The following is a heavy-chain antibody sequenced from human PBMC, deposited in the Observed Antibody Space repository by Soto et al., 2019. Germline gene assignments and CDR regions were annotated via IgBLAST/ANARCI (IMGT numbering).Heavy chain of an antibody. CDR3: ARVAFESGYYFDLSTEDY. CDR1: GFTFSSYW. CDR2: NNSDGSYT. V-gene: IGHV3-74*01. Sequence: EVQLVESGGGLVQPGGSLRLTCAASGFTFSSYWMHWVRQAPGKGPVWVSRNNSDGSYTNYADSVKGRFTTSRDNDKNTLDLKMNSLRTEDTAVYYCARVAFESGYYFDLSTEDYWGQGTLVTVSS. D-gene: IGHD3-3*01. J-gene: IGHJ4*02.